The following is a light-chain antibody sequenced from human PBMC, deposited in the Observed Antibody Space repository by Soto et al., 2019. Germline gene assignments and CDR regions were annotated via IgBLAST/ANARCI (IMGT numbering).Light chain of an antibody. CDR2: DAS. CDR1: QSIDNW. Sequence: DIQMTQSPSTLSAFVGDRVSITCRASQSIDNWLAWYQKKPVKAPKVLIYDASTLAPGVPSRFSGSGSGTEFTLTISGLQPDDFATYYCQQYDDYWAFGQGTKVDIK. CDR3: QQYDDYWA. V-gene: IGKV1-5*01. J-gene: IGKJ1*01.